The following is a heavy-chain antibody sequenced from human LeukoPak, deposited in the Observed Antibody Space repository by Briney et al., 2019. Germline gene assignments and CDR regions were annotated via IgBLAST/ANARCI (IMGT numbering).Heavy chain of an antibody. D-gene: IGHD2-2*01. J-gene: IGHJ5*02. Sequence: GASVKVSCKASGYTFTSYGVSWVRQAPGQGLEWMGWISAYNGNTNYAQKLQGGVTMTTDTSTSTAYMELRSLRSDDTAVYYCARDRDIVVVPAATENNWFDPWGQGTLVTVSS. CDR2: ISAYNGNT. CDR3: ARDRDIVVVPAATENNWFDP. CDR1: GYTFTSYG. V-gene: IGHV1-18*01.